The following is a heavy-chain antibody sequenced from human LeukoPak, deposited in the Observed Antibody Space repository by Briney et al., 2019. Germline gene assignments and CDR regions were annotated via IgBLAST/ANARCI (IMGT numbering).Heavy chain of an antibody. CDR2: ISYNTNT. CDR3: ARLPTGYPNWFDS. J-gene: IGHJ5*01. V-gene: IGHV4-39*01. Sequence: SETLSLTCTVSGVSINSSPYSWGWIRQPPGKGLGWIATISYNTNTYYKTSLESRLSISMDTSRNQFSLKLTSVTATDTAVYYCARLPTGYPNWFDSWGQGALVTVSS. D-gene: IGHD3-9*01. CDR1: GVSINSSPYS.